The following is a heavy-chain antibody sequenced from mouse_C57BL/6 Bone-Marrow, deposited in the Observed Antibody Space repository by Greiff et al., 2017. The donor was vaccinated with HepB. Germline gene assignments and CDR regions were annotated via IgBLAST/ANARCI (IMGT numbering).Heavy chain of an antibody. CDR2: IYPRSGNT. D-gene: IGHD2-2*01. V-gene: IGHV1-81*01. CDR1: GYTFTSYG. CDR3: ARKGYGYDKGSHYFDY. J-gene: IGHJ2*01. Sequence: VKLLESGAELARPGASVKLSCKASGYTFTSYGISWVKQRTGQGLEWIGEIYPRSGNTYYNEKFKGKATLTADKSSSTAYMELRSLTSEDSAVYFCARKGYGYDKGSHYFDYWGQGTTLTVSS.